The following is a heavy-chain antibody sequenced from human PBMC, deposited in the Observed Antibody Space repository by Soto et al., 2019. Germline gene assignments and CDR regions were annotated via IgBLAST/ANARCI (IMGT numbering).Heavy chain of an antibody. D-gene: IGHD6-13*01. V-gene: IGHV3-30*03. J-gene: IGHJ4*02. CDR2: ISYDGSNK. CDR1: GFTFSSYG. CDR3: AYSSSWYEYWYFDY. Sequence: PGGSLRLSCAASGFTFSSYGMHWVRQAPGKGLEWVAVISYDGSNKYYADSVKGRFTISRDNSKNTLYLQMNSLRAEDTAVYYCAYSSSWYEYWYFDYWGQGTLVTVYS.